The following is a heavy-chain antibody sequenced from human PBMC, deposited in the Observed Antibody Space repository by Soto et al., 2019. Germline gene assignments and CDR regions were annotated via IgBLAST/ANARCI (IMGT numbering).Heavy chain of an antibody. D-gene: IGHD3-16*01. Sequence: QVQLVQSGAEVKKPGASVKISCEASGYTFSTYAMHWVRQAPGQRLEWMGWVNTGNGNTKYSQKFQGRVTITVDTSASTGYMELSSLRSEDTAVFYCARGAYPPQSNYHFGMDVWGQGTTVTVSS. CDR1: GYTFSTYA. V-gene: IGHV1-3*04. CDR2: VNTGNGNT. CDR3: ARGAYPPQSNYHFGMDV. J-gene: IGHJ6*02.